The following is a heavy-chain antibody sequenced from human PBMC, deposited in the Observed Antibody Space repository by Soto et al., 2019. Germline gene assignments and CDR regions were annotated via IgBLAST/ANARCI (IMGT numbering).Heavy chain of an antibody. CDR1: GYTFIRYG. V-gene: IGHV1-18*01. D-gene: IGHD3-10*01. CDR2: ISPYNGNT. J-gene: IGHJ6*02. Sequence: QGQLVQSGAEVKKPGASVKVSCKASGYTFIRYGINWVRQAPGQGLEWRGWISPYNGNTNYAEKVQGRLTMTTDASTTTAYMELRSLTSDETAIDYCARVTVTMVPGLWGQGTTVTVSS. CDR3: ARVTVTMVPGL.